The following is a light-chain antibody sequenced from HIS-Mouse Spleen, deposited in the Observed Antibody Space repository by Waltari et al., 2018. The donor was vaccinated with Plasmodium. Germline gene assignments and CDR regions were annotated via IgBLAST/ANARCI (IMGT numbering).Light chain of an antibody. V-gene: IGKV1-8*01. CDR3: QQYYSYPLT. CDR1: QGISSY. Sequence: AILMTQSPSSFSASTGDRVTITCRASQGISSYLAWYQQKPGKAPKLLIYAASTLQSGVPSRFSGSGSGTDFTLTISCLQSEDFATYYCQQYYSYPLTFGGGTKVEFK. J-gene: IGKJ4*01. CDR2: AAS.